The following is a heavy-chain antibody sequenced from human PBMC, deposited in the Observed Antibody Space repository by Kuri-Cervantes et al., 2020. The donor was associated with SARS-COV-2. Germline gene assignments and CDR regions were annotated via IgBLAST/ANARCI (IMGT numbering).Heavy chain of an antibody. J-gene: IGHJ6*02. D-gene: IGHD3-10*01. Sequence: GESLKISCAASGFAFSSYAMSWVRQAPGKGLEWVSAISGSGGSTYYADSVKGRFTISRDNSKNTLYLQMNSPRAEDTAVYYCARDYGSGPSGAYYYYGMDVWGQGTTVTVSS. CDR1: GFAFSSYA. V-gene: IGHV3-23*01. CDR3: ARDYGSGPSGAYYYYGMDV. CDR2: ISGSGGST.